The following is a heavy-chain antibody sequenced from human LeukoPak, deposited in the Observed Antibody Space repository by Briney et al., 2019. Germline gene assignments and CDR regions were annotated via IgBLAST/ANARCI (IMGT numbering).Heavy chain of an antibody. CDR1: GGSISSYY. CDR2: IYYSGST. CDR3: ARWGYFESSGYFVVEY. J-gene: IGHJ4*02. D-gene: IGHD3-22*01. V-gene: IGHV4-59*01. Sequence: SETLSLTCTVSGGSISSYYWSWIRQPPGKGLEWIGYIYYSGSTNYNPSLRSRVTISVDTSKNQFSLKMSSVTAADTATYYCARWGYFESSGYFVVEYWGQGALVTVSS.